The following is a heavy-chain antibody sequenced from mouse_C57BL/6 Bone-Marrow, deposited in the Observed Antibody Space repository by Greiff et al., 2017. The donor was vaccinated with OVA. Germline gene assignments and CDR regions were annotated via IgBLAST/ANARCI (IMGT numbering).Heavy chain of an antibody. J-gene: IGHJ2*01. CDR2: ISYDGSN. CDR3: AREDYGSGGY. D-gene: IGHD1-1*01. V-gene: IGHV3-6*01. CDR1: GYSITSGYY. Sequence: EVKLVESGPGLVKPSQSLSLTCSVTGYSITSGYYWNWIRQFPGNKLEWMGYISYDGSNNYNPSLKNRISITRDTSKNQFFLKLNSVTTEDTATYYCAREDYGSGGYWGQGTTLTVSS.